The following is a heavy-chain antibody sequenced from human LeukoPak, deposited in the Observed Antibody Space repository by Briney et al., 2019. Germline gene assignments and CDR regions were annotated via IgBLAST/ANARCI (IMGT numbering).Heavy chain of an antibody. J-gene: IGHJ4*02. CDR2: MYHSGDT. V-gene: IGHV4-38-2*02. CDR3: ARNDYSNSPSDY. D-gene: IGHD4-11*01. Sequence: SETLSLTCTVSGYSVSSGYYWGWIRQPPGKGLEWIGSMYHSGDTYYNPSLKSRVTISVDTSKNQLSLKLTSVTAADTAVYYCARNDYSNSPSDYWGQGTLVTVSS. CDR1: GYSVSSGYY.